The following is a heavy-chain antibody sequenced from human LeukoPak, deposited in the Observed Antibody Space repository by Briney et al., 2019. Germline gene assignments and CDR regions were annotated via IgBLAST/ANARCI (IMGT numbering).Heavy chain of an antibody. CDR3: AKDGFDYYDSSGYYYFNY. D-gene: IGHD3-22*01. CDR1: GFTFSNHA. J-gene: IGHJ4*02. V-gene: IGHV3-23*01. CDR2: MGGGGVAI. Sequence: GGTLRLSCAASGFTFSNHAMSWVRQAPGKGLQWVSAMGGGGVAIYYADSVKGRFTISRDNSKNTLYLQMNSLRAEDTAVYYCAKDGFDYYDSSGYYYFNYWGQGTLVTVSS.